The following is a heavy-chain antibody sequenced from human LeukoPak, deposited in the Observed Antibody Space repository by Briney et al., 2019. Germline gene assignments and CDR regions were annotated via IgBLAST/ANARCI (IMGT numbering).Heavy chain of an antibody. D-gene: IGHD3-22*01. CDR3: ARDLRITMIVVVKEDYFDY. CDR2: ISAYNGNT. J-gene: IGHJ4*02. CDR1: GGTFSSYA. Sequence: ASVKVSCKASGGTFSSYAISWVRQAPGQGLEWMGWISAYNGNTNYAQKLQGRVTMTTDTSTSTAYMELRSLRSDDTAVYYCARDLRITMIVVVKEDYFDYWGQGTLVTVSS. V-gene: IGHV1-18*01.